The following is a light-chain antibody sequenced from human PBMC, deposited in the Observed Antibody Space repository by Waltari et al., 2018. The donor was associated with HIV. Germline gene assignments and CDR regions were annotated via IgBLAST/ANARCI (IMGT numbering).Light chain of an antibody. CDR3: QQYDDLEYT. Sequence: DIQMTQSPLSLSVSVGDRVTLTCQASQDIKHYLNWYQQKPGKAPRLLIYDASSLETGVPSRFSVSGSGTHFTLTISSLRPEDTATYYCQQYDDLEYTFGQGTTLEMK. CDR2: DAS. J-gene: IGKJ2*01. CDR1: QDIKHY. V-gene: IGKV1-33*01.